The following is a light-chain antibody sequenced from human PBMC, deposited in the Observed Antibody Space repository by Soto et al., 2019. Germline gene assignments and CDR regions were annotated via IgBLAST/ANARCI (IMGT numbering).Light chain of an antibody. CDR3: QHYNSYSEA. CDR1: QSVSSSY. V-gene: IGKV3-20*01. J-gene: IGKJ1*01. Sequence: EIVLTQSPGTLSLSPVERATLSCRASQSVSSSYLAWYQQKPGQAPRLLIYGASNRATGIPDRFSGSGSGTEFTLTISSLQTDDFATYYCQHYNSYSEAFGQGTKVDIK. CDR2: GAS.